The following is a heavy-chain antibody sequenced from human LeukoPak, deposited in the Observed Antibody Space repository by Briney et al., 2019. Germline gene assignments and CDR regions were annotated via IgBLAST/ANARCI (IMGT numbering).Heavy chain of an antibody. CDR1: GFTFSSYG. D-gene: IGHD2-15*01. CDR2: ISYDGSNK. V-gene: IGHV3-30*03. Sequence: GGSLRLSCAASGFTFSSYGMHWVRQAPGKGLEWVAVISYDGSNKYYADSVKGRFTISRDNAKNTLYLQMNSLRAEDTAVYYCARGTTEGYCSGGSCRANYGMDVWGQGTTVTVSS. CDR3: ARGTTEGYCSGGSCRANYGMDV. J-gene: IGHJ6*02.